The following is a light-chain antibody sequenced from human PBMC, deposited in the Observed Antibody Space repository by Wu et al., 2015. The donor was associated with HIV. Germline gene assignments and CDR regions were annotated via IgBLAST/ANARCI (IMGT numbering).Light chain of an antibody. CDR1: QGISSW. CDR2: KAS. V-gene: IGKV1-5*03. Sequence: DIEMTQSPSSVSASVGDTVIITCRASQGISSWLAWYQQKPGKAPKLLIYKASSLESGVPSRFSGSGSGTEFTLTISSLQPDDFATYYCQQYNSYPSTFGQGTKLEIK. J-gene: IGKJ2*01. CDR3: QQYNSYPST.